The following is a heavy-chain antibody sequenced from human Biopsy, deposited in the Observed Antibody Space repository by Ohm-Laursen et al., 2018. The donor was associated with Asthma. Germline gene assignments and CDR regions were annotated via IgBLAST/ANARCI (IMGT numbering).Heavy chain of an antibody. CDR1: GGSISSYY. J-gene: IGHJ4*02. D-gene: IGHD1-26*01. V-gene: IGHV4-59*01. CDR2: MYSSGST. Sequence: TLSLTWTVSGGSISSYYWSWIRQPPGRGLEWIGYMYSSGSTNYNPSLKSRVTISVDTSKNQFSLKLSSVTAADTAVYYCARGSSGGSYYTSLGYWGQGTLVTVSS. CDR3: ARGSSGGSYYTSLGY.